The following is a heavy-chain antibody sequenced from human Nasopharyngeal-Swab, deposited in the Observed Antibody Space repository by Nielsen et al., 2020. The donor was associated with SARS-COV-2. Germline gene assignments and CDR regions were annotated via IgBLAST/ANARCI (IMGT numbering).Heavy chain of an antibody. CDR3: ARVPGFGEFY. CDR1: GFTLSSYE. V-gene: IGHV3-48*03. CDR2: ISSSGSTI. Sequence: GESLKISCAASGFTLSSYEMNWVRQAPGKGLEWVSYISSSGSTIYYADSVKGRFTISRDNAKNSLYLQMNSLRAEDTAVYYCARVPGFGEFYWGQGTLVTVSS. D-gene: IGHD3-10*01. J-gene: IGHJ4*02.